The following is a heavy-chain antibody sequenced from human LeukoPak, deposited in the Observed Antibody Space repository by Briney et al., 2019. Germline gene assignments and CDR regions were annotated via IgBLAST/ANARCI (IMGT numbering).Heavy chain of an antibody. CDR2: FSGSSTLT. V-gene: IGHV3-23*01. D-gene: IGHD3-9*01. CDR3: AKGDSYYDLLTCFDF. J-gene: IGHJ5*01. CDR1: GFDLGSYG. Sequence: GGSLRLSCVASGFDLGSYGMSWVRQSPGKGLEWVATFSGSSTLTYYADSVKGRFTISRDNSKKTLFLQMNSLRDDDTAVYYCAKGDSYYDLLTCFDFWGPGTLVTVSS.